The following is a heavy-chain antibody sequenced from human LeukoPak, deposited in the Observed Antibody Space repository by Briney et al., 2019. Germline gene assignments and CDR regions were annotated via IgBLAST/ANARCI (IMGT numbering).Heavy chain of an antibody. CDR1: GFTFDDYA. J-gene: IGHJ4*02. V-gene: IGHV3-9*01. CDR3: AKEFRYSFGH. CDR2: ISWNSGSI. Sequence: PGGSLRLSCAASGFTFDDYAMHWVRQAPGKGLEWVSGISWNSGSIGYADSVKGRFTISRDNAKNSLYLQMNSLRAEDTALYYCAKEFRYSFGHWGQGTLVTVSS. D-gene: IGHD5-18*01.